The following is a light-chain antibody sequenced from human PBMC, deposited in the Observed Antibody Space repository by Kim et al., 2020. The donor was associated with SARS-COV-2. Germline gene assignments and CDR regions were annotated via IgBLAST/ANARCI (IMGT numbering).Light chain of an antibody. CDR3: QVWENTLRT. J-gene: IGLJ2*01. CDR2: YDS. CDR1: NIGRKS. V-gene: IGLV3-21*01. Sequence: VAPGTTARITCGGNNIGRKSIHWYQHKPGQAPVLVIYYDSDRPPGVSERFSASNSGNTATLAISSVEPGDEADYYCQVWENTLRTFGGGTQLTVL.